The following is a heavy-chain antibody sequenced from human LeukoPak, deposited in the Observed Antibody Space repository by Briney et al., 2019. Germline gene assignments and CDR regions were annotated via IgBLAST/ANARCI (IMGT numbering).Heavy chain of an antibody. CDR1: GYTFTGYY. J-gene: IGHJ4*02. CDR3: ARESAYDILTGSNVYYFDY. D-gene: IGHD3-9*01. V-gene: IGHV1-2*02. Sequence: GASVKVSCKASGYTFTGYYMHWVRQAPGQGLEWMGWINPNSGGTNYAQKFQGRVTMTRDTSISTAYMELSRLRSDDTAVYYCARESAYDILTGSNVYYFDYWGQGTLVTVSS. CDR2: INPNSGGT.